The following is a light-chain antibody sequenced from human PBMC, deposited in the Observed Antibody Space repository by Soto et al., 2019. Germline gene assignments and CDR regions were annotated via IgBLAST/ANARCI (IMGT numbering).Light chain of an antibody. CDR1: QSISSW. V-gene: IGKV1-5*03. Sequence: DIQMTQFPSSLSASVGDRVTITFRASQSISSWLAWYQQKPGRAPKLLIYKASTLESGVPSRFSGSGSGAEFTLTISSLQPDDFAVYYCQQYSSYLWTFGQGTKVDI. CDR3: QQYSSYLWT. J-gene: IGKJ1*01. CDR2: KAS.